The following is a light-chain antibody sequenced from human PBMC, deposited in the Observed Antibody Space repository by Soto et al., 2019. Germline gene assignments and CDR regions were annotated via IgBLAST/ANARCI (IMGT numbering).Light chain of an antibody. V-gene: IGKV1-5*01. Sequence: DIQMTQSPSTLSASVGDRVTITCRASQSISSWLAWYQQKPGKAPKLLIYDAYSLESGVPSRFSDSGSGTEFTLTISSLQPDDFATYYCQQYNSYLTFGQGTKVEIK. CDR1: QSISSW. CDR2: DAY. CDR3: QQYNSYLT. J-gene: IGKJ1*01.